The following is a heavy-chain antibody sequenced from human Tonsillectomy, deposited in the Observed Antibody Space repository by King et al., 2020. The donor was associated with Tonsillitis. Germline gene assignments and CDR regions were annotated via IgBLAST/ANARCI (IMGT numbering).Heavy chain of an antibody. J-gene: IGHJ5*02. D-gene: IGHD2-15*01. CDR1: GITFSSYA. CDR2: ISGSAGST. V-gene: IGHV3-23*04. CDR3: AKEGYCSGGSCYSGWFDP. Sequence: VQLVESGGGLVQPGGSLRLSCAASGITFSSYAMSWVRQAPGKGLEWVSGISGSAGSTYYADSVKGRFTISRDNSKNTLYLQMNSLRAEDTAVYYCAKEGYCSGGSCYSGWFDPWGQGTLVTVSS.